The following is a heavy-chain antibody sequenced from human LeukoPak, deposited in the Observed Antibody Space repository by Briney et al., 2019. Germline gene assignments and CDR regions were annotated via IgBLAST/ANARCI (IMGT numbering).Heavy chain of an antibody. J-gene: IGHJ4*02. CDR1: GFAFSSYA. D-gene: IGHD6-19*01. V-gene: IGHV3-23*01. CDR3: AKDVYGSGWYEGDY. CDR2: ISGSGGST. Sequence: PGGSLRLSCAASGFAFSSYAMSWVRQAPGKGLEWVSAISGSGGSTYYADSVKGRFTISRDNSKNTLYLQMNSLRAEDTAVYYCAKDVYGSGWYEGDYWGQGTLVTVSS.